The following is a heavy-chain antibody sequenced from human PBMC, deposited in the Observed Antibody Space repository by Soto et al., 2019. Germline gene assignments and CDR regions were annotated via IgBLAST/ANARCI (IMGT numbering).Heavy chain of an antibody. D-gene: IGHD4-17*01. CDR2: ISSFNSNT. Sequence: QVQLVQSGGEVKKPGASVRVSCKTSGYTFSNFGISWLRQAPGQGLEWMGWISSFNSNTRYAQTFQGRVTMFTDTSASTAYMELRSLRSDDTAIYYCARDWTRVTTIRAVDVWGQGTLVTVSS. CDR3: ARDWTRVTTIRAVDV. V-gene: IGHV1-18*01. CDR1: GYTFSNFG. J-gene: IGHJ4*02.